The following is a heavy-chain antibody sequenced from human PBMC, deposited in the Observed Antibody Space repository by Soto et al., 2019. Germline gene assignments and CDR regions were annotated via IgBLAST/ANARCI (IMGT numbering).Heavy chain of an antibody. J-gene: IGHJ2*01. D-gene: IGHD4-17*01. CDR2: IYSGGAT. CDR1: GFTVTNKY. Sequence: EVQLVESGGNLIQPGGSLRLSCAASGFTVTNKYMTWVRQAPGKGLEWVSLIYSGGATSYADSVKGRFTISRDNSKDILYLQVNSLRAEDTAVYYCARVDYGDYGWYFDLWGRGILVTVSS. V-gene: IGHV3-53*01. CDR3: ARVDYGDYGWYFDL.